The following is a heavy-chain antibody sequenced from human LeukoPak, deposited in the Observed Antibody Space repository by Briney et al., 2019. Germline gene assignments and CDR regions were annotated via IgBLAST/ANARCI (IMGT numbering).Heavy chain of an antibody. V-gene: IGHV3-30*18. Sequence: PGRSLRLSCAASGFTFSSYGMHWVRQAPGKGLEWVAVISYDGSNKYYADSVKGRFTISRDNSKNTLYLQMNSLRAEDTAVYYCAKDIAAAGPYYYYGMDVWGQGTTVTVSS. CDR2: ISYDGSNK. J-gene: IGHJ6*02. CDR3: AKDIAAAGPYYYYGMDV. CDR1: GFTFSSYG. D-gene: IGHD6-13*01.